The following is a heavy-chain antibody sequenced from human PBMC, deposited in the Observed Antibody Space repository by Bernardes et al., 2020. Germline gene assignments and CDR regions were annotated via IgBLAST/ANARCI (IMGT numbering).Heavy chain of an antibody. D-gene: IGHD3-9*01. CDR2: ISAYNGNT. J-gene: IGHJ4*02. CDR1: GYTFTSYG. CDR3: ARRVEGLRYFDWLLSVDY. Sequence: ASVKVSCKASGYTFTSYGISWVRQAPGQGLEWMGWISAYNGNTNYAQKLQCRVTMTTDTSTSTAYMELRSRRSDDTAVYYCARRVEGLRYFDWLLSVDYWGQGTLVTVSS. V-gene: IGHV1-18*04.